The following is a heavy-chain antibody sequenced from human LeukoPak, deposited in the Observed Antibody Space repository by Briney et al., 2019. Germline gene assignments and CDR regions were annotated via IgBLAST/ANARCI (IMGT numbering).Heavy chain of an antibody. D-gene: IGHD6-13*01. J-gene: IGHJ4*02. CDR1: GFTFSTYW. V-gene: IGHV3-74*01. Sequence: PGGSLRLSCAASGFTFSTYWMHWVRQAPGMGLVWVSRINGDGSTKSYADSVRGRFTISRDNAANTLYLQMNSLRAEDSAVYHCARETAGGNAHWGQGTLVTVSS. CDR2: INGDGSTK. CDR3: ARETAGGNAH.